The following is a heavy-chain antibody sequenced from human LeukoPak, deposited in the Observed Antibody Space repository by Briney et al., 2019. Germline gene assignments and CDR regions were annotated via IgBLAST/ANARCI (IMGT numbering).Heavy chain of an antibody. CDR1: GFTFSSYA. Sequence: PGGSLRLSCAASGFTFSSYAMSWVRQAPGKGLEWVSSISGSDSSTHYADSVKGRFTVSRDNSKNTLYLQMNSLRAEDTALYYCAKQRRQWLVHSIDYWGKGTLVPVSS. V-gene: IGHV3-23*01. CDR2: ISGSDSST. CDR3: AKQRRQWLVHSIDY. J-gene: IGHJ4*02. D-gene: IGHD6-19*01.